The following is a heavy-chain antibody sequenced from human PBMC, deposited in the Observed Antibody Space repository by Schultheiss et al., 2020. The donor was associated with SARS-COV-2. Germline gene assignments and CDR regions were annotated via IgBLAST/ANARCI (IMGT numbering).Heavy chain of an antibody. D-gene: IGHD6-13*01. CDR3: ARHVLTLAQLVFNWAVERHYYYIDV. CDR1: GGSVSSSGYS. CDR2: LYSSGST. V-gene: IGHV4-39*01. Sequence: SETLSLTCTVSGGSVSSSGYSWGWIRQPPGKGLEWIGCLYSSGSTSYNPSLKSRVTISVDTSKNQFSLKLSSVTAADTAVYYCARHVLTLAQLVFNWAVERHYYYIDVWGKGITVTVSS. J-gene: IGHJ6*03.